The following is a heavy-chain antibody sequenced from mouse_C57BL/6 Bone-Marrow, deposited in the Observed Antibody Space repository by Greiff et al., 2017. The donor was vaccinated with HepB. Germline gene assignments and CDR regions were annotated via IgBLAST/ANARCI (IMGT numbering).Heavy chain of an antibody. J-gene: IGHJ2*01. CDR1: GYTFTDYY. CDR2: INPYNGGT. CDR3: AREAYYYGSS. V-gene: IGHV1-19*01. D-gene: IGHD1-1*01. Sequence: VQLKQSGPVLVKPGASVKMSCKASGYTFTDYYMNWVKQSHGKSLEWIGVINPYNGGTSYNQKFKGKATLTVDKSSSTAYMELNSLTSEDSAVYYCAREAYYYGSSWGQGTTLTVSS.